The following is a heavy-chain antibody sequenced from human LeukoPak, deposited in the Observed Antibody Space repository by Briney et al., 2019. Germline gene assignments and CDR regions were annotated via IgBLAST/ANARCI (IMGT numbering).Heavy chain of an antibody. D-gene: IGHD3-10*01. CDR1: GFTFSSYA. CDR3: ARRITMVRGENWFDP. V-gene: IGHV3-23*01. CDR2: ISGSGGST. J-gene: IGHJ5*02. Sequence: QSGGSLRLSCAASGFTFSSYAMSWVRQAPGKGLEWVSAISGSGGSTYYADSVKGRFTISRDNSKNTLYLQMNSLRSEDTAVYYCARRITMVRGENWFDPWGQGTLVTVSS.